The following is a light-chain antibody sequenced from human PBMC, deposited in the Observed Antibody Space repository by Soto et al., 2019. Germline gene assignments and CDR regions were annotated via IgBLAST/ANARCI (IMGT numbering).Light chain of an antibody. CDR2: EVS. CDR1: SSDVGSYNR. Sequence: QSALTQPPSVSGSPGQSVPISCTGTSSDVGSYNRVSWYQQPPGTAPKLMIYEVSNRPSGVPDRFSGSKSGNTASLTISGLQPEDEADYYCNSYTSSNSYVFGTGTKVTVL. V-gene: IGLV2-18*02. CDR3: NSYTSSNSYV. J-gene: IGLJ1*01.